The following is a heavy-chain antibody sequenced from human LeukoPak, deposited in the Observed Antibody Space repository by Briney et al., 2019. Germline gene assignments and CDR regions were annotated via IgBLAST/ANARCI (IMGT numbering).Heavy chain of an antibody. CDR1: GFTFNNYA. CDR3: AKEKYSSGWFDY. D-gene: IGHD6-19*01. J-gene: IGHJ4*02. CDR2: ISGSGAST. V-gene: IGHV3-23*01. Sequence: PGGSLRLSCAASGFTFNNYAMNWVRQAPGKGLEWVSAISGSGASTYYADSVKGRFTISRDNSKNALYLQMNSLRAEDTAVYYCAKEKYSSGWFDYWGQGTLVTVSS.